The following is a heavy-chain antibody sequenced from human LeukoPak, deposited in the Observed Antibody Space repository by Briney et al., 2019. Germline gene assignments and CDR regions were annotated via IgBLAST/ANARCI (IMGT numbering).Heavy chain of an antibody. D-gene: IGHD1-26*01. V-gene: IGHV3-21*01. J-gene: IGHJ3*02. CDR2: ISSSSSYI. Sequence: GGSLRLSCAASGFTFSSYSMNWVRQAPGKGLEWVSSISSSSSYIYYADSVKGRFTISRDNAKNSLYLQMNSLRAEDTAVYYCARVKGSIVGARQLRNAFDIWGQGTTVTVSS. CDR3: ARVKGSIVGARQLRNAFDI. CDR1: GFTFSSYS.